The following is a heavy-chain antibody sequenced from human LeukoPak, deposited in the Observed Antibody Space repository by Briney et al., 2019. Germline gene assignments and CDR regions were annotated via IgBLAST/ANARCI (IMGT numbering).Heavy chain of an antibody. CDR1: GFTFSSYW. CDR2: IKQDGSEK. J-gene: IGHJ5*02. CDR3: ARWYSSGWFDP. V-gene: IGHV3-7*01. Sequence: GGSLRLSCAASGFTFSSYWMSWVRQAPGKGLEWGANIKQDGSEKYYVDSVKGRFTISRDNAKNSLYLQMNSLRAEDTAVYYCARWYSSGWFDPWGQGTLVTVSS. D-gene: IGHD6-19*01.